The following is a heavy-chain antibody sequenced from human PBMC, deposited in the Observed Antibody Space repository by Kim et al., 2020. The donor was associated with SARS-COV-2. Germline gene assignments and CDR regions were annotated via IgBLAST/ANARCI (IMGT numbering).Heavy chain of an antibody. Sequence: SETLSLTCTVSGGSISSGGYYWSWIRQHPGKGLEWIGYIYYSGSTYYNPSLKSRVTISVDTSKNQFSLKLSSVTAAGTAVYYCARAPLKNPVPLGYYYYYGMDVWGQGTTVTVSS. V-gene: IGHV4-31*03. CDR2: IYYSGST. CDR1: GGSISSGGYY. J-gene: IGHJ6*02. CDR3: ARAPLKNPVPLGYYYYYGMDV.